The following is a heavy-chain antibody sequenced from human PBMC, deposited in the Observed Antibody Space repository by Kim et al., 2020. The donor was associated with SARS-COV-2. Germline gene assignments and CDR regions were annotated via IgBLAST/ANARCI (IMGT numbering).Heavy chain of an antibody. CDR3: VKGGGGEY. Sequence: GGSLRLSCAASGFIFNTYGMMWVRQAPGKGLEWVSSISRSGGDTYYADSVKGRFTISRDNSKNTLFMQMNSLRAEDTALYYCVKGGGGEYWGQGTLGTVS. CDR2: ISRSGGDT. D-gene: IGHD2-15*01. V-gene: IGHV3-23*01. CDR1: GFIFNTYG. J-gene: IGHJ4*02.